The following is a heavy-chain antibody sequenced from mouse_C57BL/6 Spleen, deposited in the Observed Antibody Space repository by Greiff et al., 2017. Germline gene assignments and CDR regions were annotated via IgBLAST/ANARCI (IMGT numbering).Heavy chain of an antibody. CDR3: ARGSYYFDY. V-gene: IGHV1-18*01. J-gene: IGHJ2*01. CDR2: INPNNGGT. CDR1: GYTFTDYN. D-gene: IGHD1-1*02. Sequence: EVQLQQSGPELVKPGASVKIPCKASGYTFTDYNMDWVKQSHGKSLEWIGDINPNNGGTIYNQKFKGKATLTVDKSSSTAYMELRSLTYEDTAVYYCARGSYYFDYWGQGTTLTVSS.